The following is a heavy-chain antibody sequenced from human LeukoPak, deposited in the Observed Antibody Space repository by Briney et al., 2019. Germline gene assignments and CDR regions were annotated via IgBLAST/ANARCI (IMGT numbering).Heavy chain of an antibody. CDR1: GGSISSGSYY. D-gene: IGHD3-10*01. Sequence: SETLSLTCTVSGGSISSGSYYWSWIRQPAGKGLEWIGRIYTSGSTNYNPSLKSRVTISVETSKNQFSLKLSSVTAADTAVYYCARSGKMYGSGSYPDYWGQGTLVTVSS. CDR3: ARSGKMYGSGSYPDY. V-gene: IGHV4-61*02. CDR2: IYTSGST. J-gene: IGHJ4*02.